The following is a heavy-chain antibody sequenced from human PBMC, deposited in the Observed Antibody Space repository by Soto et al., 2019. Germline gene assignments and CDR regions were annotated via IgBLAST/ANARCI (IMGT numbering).Heavy chain of an antibody. D-gene: IGHD2-21*01. Sequence: QVQLQGSGPGLWRPSETLSLTCTVSGGSISRYFWVWIRQSPGKGLEWIAYIFYTGSTTYNPSLKSRVTISIDTSKNQFSLKLSSLTAADTAVYYCAHFSDLEWFDLWGQGTLVTVSS. J-gene: IGHJ5*02. CDR2: IFYTGST. CDR3: AHFSDLEWFDL. V-gene: IGHV4-59*01. CDR1: GGSISRYF.